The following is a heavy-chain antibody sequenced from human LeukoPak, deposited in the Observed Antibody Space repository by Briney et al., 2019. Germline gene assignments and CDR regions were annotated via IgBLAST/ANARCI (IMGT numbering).Heavy chain of an antibody. D-gene: IGHD7-27*01. CDR3: ARAPWGYYYGMDV. V-gene: IGHV4-30-2*01. CDR1: GGSISSGGYS. J-gene: IGHJ6*02. CDR2: IYHSGGT. Sequence: TSQTLSLTCAVSGGSISSGGYSWSWIRQPPGEGLEWIGYIYHSGGTYYHPSLKSRVTISVDRSKNQFSLKLSSVTAADTAVYYCARAPWGYYYGMDVWGQGTTVTVSS.